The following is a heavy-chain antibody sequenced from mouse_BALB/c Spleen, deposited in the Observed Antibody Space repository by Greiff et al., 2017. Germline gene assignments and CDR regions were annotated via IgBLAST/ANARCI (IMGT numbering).Heavy chain of an antibody. D-gene: IGHD2-3*01. V-gene: IGHV1S137*01. CDR2: ISTYYGDA. CDR1: GYTFTDYA. CDR3: ARGDGSYWYFDV. J-gene: IGHJ1*01. Sequence: QVQLQQSGAELVRPGVSVKISCKGSGYTFTDYAMHWVKQSHAKSLEWIGVISTYYGDASYNQKFKGKATMTVDKSSSTAYMQLSSLTSENSAVYFCARGDGSYWYFDVWGAGTTVTVSS.